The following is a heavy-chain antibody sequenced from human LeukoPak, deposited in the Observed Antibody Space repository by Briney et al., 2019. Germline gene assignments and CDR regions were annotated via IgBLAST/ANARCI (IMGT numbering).Heavy chain of an antibody. Sequence: GGSLRLSCAASGFSFSSYAINWVRQAPGKGLEWVSLISWDGGSTYYADSVKGRFTISRDNSKNSLYLQMNSLRTEDTALYYCATLILYDSSGSGPSPKGFDYWGQGTLVTVSS. CDR1: GFSFSSYA. D-gene: IGHD3-22*01. CDR2: ISWDGGST. V-gene: IGHV3-43*01. CDR3: ATLILYDSSGSGPSPKGFDY. J-gene: IGHJ4*02.